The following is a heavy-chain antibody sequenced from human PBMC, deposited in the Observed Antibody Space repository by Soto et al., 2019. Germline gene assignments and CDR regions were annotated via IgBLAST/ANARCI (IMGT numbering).Heavy chain of an antibody. D-gene: IGHD2-15*01. V-gene: IGHV1-24*01. CDR2: FDPEDGET. CDR3: ATEWSGYYGMDV. J-gene: IGHJ6*02. Sequence: ASVKVSCKVSGYTLTELSMHWVRQTPGKGLEWMGGFDPEDGETIYAQKFQGRVTMTEDTSTDTAYMELSSLRSEDTAVYYCATEWSGYYGMDVWGQGTTVTVSS. CDR1: GYTLTELS.